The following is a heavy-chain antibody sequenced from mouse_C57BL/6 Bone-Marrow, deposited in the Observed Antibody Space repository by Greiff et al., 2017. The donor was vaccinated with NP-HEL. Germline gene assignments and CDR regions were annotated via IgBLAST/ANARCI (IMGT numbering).Heavy chain of an antibody. J-gene: IGHJ2*01. CDR2: ISNGGGST. CDR1: GFTFSDYY. D-gene: IGHD1-1*01. CDR3: ARQRSSYFDY. Sequence: EVMLVQSGGGLVQPGASLKLSCAASGFTFSDYYMYWVRQTPEQRLEWVAYISNGGGSTYYPDTVKGRFTISRDNAKNTLYLQMSRLKSEDTAMYYCARQRSSYFDYWGQGTTLTVSS. V-gene: IGHV5-12*01.